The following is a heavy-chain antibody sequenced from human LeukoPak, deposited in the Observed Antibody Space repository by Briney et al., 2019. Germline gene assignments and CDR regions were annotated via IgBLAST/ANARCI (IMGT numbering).Heavy chain of an antibody. CDR3: ARDLGLSGSYYDY. J-gene: IGHJ4*02. CDR1: GFTFSIYE. Sequence: GGSLRLSCVASGFTFSIYEMNWVPQTPGRGLEWVSYISSAGSPKYYADSVKGRFTISRDNAKNSLYMQMTSLRAEDTGVYYCARDLGLSGSYYDYWGQGTLVTVSS. CDR2: ISSAGSPK. D-gene: IGHD3-10*01. V-gene: IGHV3-48*03.